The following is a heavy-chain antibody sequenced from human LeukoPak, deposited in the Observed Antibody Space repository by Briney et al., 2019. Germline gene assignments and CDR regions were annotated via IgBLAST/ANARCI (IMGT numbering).Heavy chain of an antibody. J-gene: IGHJ4*02. CDR2: IYYSGST. Sequence: PSETLSLTCTVSGGSIKNYYWSWIRQPPGKGLEWIGYIYYSGSTNYNPSLKSRVTISVDTSKNQFSLKLSSVTAADTAVYYCARGDCSGGSCPFDYWGQGTLVTVSS. CDR1: GGSIKNYY. D-gene: IGHD2-15*01. CDR3: ARGDCSGGSCPFDY. V-gene: IGHV4-59*01.